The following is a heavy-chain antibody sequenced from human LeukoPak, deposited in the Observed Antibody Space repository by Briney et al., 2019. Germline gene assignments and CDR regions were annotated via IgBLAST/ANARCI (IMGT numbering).Heavy chain of an antibody. CDR3: ARGGFYCGGDCYVDY. Sequence: KPSETLFLTCAVYGGSFSPYYWSWIRQPPGKGLEWIGEINHSGSANYNPSLKSRVTISVDTSKNQFSLRLSSVTAADTAVYYCARGGFYCGGDCYVDYWGQGTLVTVSS. V-gene: IGHV4-34*01. CDR1: GGSFSPYY. J-gene: IGHJ4*02. CDR2: INHSGSA. D-gene: IGHD2-21*02.